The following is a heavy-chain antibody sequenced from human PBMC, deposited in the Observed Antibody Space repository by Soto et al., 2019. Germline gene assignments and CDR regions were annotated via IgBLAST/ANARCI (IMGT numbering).Heavy chain of an antibody. V-gene: IGHV2-5*02. J-gene: IGHJ6*02. CDR2: IYWDDDK. CDR3: AHDSLPYFITTSCYSSGMDV. CDR1: GFSLSTSGVG. Sequence: QITLKESGPTLVKPTQTLTLTCTFSGFSLSTSGVGVGWIRQPPGKALEWLALIYWDDDKRYSPSLKSRLTITKDTPKTQVVVTMTNIDPVDTATYFCAHDSLPYFITTSCYSSGMDVWGQGTTVTVSS. D-gene: IGHD2-2*01.